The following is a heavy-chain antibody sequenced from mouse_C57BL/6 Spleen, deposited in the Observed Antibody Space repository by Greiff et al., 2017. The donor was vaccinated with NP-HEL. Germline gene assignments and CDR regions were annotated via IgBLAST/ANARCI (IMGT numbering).Heavy chain of an antibody. CDR1: GFNIKNTY. CDR2: IDPANGNT. V-gene: IGHV14-3*01. J-gene: IGHJ2*01. Sequence: VQLQQSVAELVRPGASVKLSCTASGFNIKNTYMHWVKQRPEQGLEWIGRIDPANGNTKYAPKFQGKATITADTSSNTAYLHLSSLTSEDTAIYYGARFVGYYYGSSYVDYFDYWGQGTTLTVSS. D-gene: IGHD1-1*01. CDR3: ARFVGYYYGSSYVDYFDY.